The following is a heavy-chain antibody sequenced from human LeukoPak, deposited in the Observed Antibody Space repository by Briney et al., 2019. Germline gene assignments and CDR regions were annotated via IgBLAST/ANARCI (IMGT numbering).Heavy chain of an antibody. Sequence: SETLSLTCAVYGGSFSGYYWSWIRQPPGKGLEWIGEINHSGSTNYNPSLKSRVTISVDTSKNQFSLKLSSVTAADTAVYYCARGLGGSGTTVTRYYYYYYGMDVWGQGTTVTVSS. J-gene: IGHJ6*02. CDR2: INHSGST. CDR3: ARGLGGSGTTVTRYYYYYYGMDV. V-gene: IGHV4-34*01. CDR1: GGSFSGYY. D-gene: IGHD3-10*01.